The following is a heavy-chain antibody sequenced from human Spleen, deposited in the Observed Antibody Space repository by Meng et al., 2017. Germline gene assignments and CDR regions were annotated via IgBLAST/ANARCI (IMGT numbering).Heavy chain of an antibody. D-gene: IGHD2-15*01. V-gene: IGHV4-59*12. CDR3: ARVGFYCSGGSCYSVSNYYYGMDV. Sequence: SETLSLTCTVSGGSISSYYWSWIRQPPGKGLEWIGYIYYSGSTNYNPSLKSRVTISVDTSKNQFSLKLSSVTAADTAVYYCARVGFYCSGGSCYSVSNYYYGMDVWGQGTTVTVSS. J-gene: IGHJ6*02. CDR1: GGSISSYY. CDR2: IYYSGST.